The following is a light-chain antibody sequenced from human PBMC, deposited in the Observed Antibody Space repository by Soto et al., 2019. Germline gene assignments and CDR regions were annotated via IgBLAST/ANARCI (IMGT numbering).Light chain of an antibody. CDR1: CNDVGGYRY. CDR2: EVS. V-gene: IGLV2-8*01. J-gene: IGLJ2*01. Sequence: QSALTQPPSASGSPGQSVTISCTGTCNDVGGYRYVSWYQQHPGKAPKLMIYEVSKRPSGVPDRFSGSKSGNTASLTVSGLQAEDEADYYCSSYAGSHVVFGGGTKLTVL. CDR3: SSYAGSHVV.